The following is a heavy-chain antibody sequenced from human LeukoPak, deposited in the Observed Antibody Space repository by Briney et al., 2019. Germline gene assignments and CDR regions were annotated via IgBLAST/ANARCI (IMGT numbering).Heavy chain of an antibody. J-gene: IGHJ6*03. CDR2: INPGGGST. CDR1: GYSFTSHY. V-gene: IGHV1-46*01. D-gene: IGHD2-15*01. CDR3: AKVRLGYCSGGSCSRGGTPMDV. Sequence: ASVKVSCKASGYSFTSHYMHWVRQAPGQGLEWMGIINPGGGSTSYAQKFQGRVTMTRDMSTSTVYMELSSVRSDDTAVYYCAKVRLGYCSGGSCSRGGTPMDVWGKGTTVTISS.